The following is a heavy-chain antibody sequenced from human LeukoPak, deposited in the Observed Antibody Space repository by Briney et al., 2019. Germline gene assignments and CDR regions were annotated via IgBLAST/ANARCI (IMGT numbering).Heavy chain of an antibody. CDR3: AREASDYYDSSGFDY. Sequence: PGGSLRLSCAASGFTVSSNYMSWVRQAPGKGLEWVAVISYDGSNKYYADSVKGRFTISRDNSKNTLYLQMNSLRAEDTAVYYCAREASDYYDSSGFDYWGQGTLVTVSS. V-gene: IGHV3-30-3*01. J-gene: IGHJ4*02. D-gene: IGHD3-22*01. CDR1: GFTVSSNY. CDR2: ISYDGSNK.